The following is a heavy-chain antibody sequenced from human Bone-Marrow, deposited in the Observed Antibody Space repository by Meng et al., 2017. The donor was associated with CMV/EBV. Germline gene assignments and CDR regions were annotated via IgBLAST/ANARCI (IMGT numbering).Heavy chain of an antibody. Sequence: ASVKVSCKASGYTFTSYYMHWVRQAPGQGLEWMGIVNPSGGSTSYAQKFQGRVTMTRDTSTSTVYMELSSLRSEDTAVYYCARDLVVAAQGDYYYYGMDGWGQGTTVTVS. CDR3: ARDLVVAAQGDYYYYGMDG. CDR2: VNPSGGST. J-gene: IGHJ6*02. D-gene: IGHD2-15*01. CDR1: GYTFTSYY. V-gene: IGHV1-46*01.